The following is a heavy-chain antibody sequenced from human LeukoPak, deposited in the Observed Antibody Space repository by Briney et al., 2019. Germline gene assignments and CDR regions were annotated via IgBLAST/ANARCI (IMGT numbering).Heavy chain of an antibody. J-gene: IGHJ4*02. Sequence: AETLSLTCAVSGGSVSSSNWWSWVRQPPGKGLEWIGEIYHSGSTNYNPSLKSRVTISVDKSKNQFSLKLSSVTAADTAVFYCASRNPPWLAIDYWGQGTLVTVSS. CDR1: GGSVSSSNW. CDR3: ASRNPPWLAIDY. D-gene: IGHD6-19*01. CDR2: IYHSGST. V-gene: IGHV4-4*02.